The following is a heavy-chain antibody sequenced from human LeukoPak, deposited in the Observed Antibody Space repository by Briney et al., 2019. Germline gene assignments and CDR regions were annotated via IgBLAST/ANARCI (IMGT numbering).Heavy chain of an antibody. Sequence: PSETLSLTCTVSGGSIRSYYWSWIRQPPGKGLEWIGYIYYSGTTNYNPSPKCRVTISVDTSKNQFSLKLSSVTAADTAVYYCAREGVTKYYFDYWGQGTLVTVSS. D-gene: IGHD4-11*01. CDR1: GGSIRSYY. V-gene: IGHV4-59*01. CDR3: AREGVTKYYFDY. CDR2: IYYSGTT. J-gene: IGHJ4*02.